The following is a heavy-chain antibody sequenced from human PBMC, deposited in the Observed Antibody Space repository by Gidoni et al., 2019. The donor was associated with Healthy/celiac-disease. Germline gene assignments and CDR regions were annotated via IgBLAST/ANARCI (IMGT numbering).Heavy chain of an antibody. CDR3: ARGPMTTVTTAWFDP. D-gene: IGHD4-4*01. V-gene: IGHV4-34*01. CDR1: DRSFSDYY. Sequence: QVQLQHWCAGLMKPSEPLSLTCAVDDRSFSDYYWSWIRQPPGKGLEWIGEINHSGSTNYNPALKSRVTISVDTSKIQFSLKLRSVTAADTAVYYCARGPMTTVTTAWFDPCGQGTLVTVSS. CDR2: INHSGST. J-gene: IGHJ5*02.